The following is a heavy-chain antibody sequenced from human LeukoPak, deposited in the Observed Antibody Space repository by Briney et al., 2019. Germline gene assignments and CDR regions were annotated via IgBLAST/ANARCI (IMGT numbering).Heavy chain of an antibody. J-gene: IGHJ4*02. CDR2: IYSGGST. V-gene: IGHV3-53*01. CDR1: GFTVSSNY. Sequence: PGGSLRLSCADSGFTVSSNYMRWVRQAPGKGLEWVSVIYSGGSTHYADSVKGRFTISRDNSKNTLYLQMNSLRAEDTAVYYCARNKYYYDSSGYPDYWGQGTLVTVSS. CDR3: ARNKYYYDSSGYPDY. D-gene: IGHD3-22*01.